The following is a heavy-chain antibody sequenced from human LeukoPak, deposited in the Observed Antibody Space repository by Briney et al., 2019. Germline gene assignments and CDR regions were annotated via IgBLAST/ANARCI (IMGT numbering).Heavy chain of an antibody. CDR2: IYYSGST. J-gene: IGHJ6*03. CDR1: GGSISSSSYY. CDR3: ARDGYYYYMDV. Sequence: SETLPLTCTVSGGSISSSSYYWGWLREPPEKGLEWVGSIYYSGSTYYNPSLKSRVTISVDTSKNQFSLKLSSVTAADTAVYCCARDGYYYYMDVWGKGTTVTVSS. V-gene: IGHV4-39*07.